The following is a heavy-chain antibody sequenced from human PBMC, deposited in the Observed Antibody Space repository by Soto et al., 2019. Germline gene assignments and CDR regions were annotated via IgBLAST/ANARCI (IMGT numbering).Heavy chain of an antibody. J-gene: IGHJ6*02. CDR3: ARIGNYYYGMDV. Sequence: SETLSLTCTVSGGSISSGDYYWSWIRQPPGKGLEWIGYIYYSGSTYYNPSLKSRVTISVDTSKNQFSLKLSSVTAADTAVYYCARIGNYYYGMDVWGQGTTVTVSS. V-gene: IGHV4-30-4*01. CDR1: GGSISSGDYY. CDR2: IYYSGST.